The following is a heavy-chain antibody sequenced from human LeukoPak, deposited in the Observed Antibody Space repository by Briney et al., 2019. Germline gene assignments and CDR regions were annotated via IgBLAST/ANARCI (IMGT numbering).Heavy chain of an antibody. J-gene: IGHJ3*02. Sequence: GASVKVSCKASGGTFSSYTISWVRQAPGQGLEWMGRIIPILGIANYAQKFQGRVTITADKSTSTAYMELSSVRSEDTAVYYCARGGVVIYAFDIWGQGTMVTVSS. CDR1: GGTFSSYT. CDR3: ARGGVVIYAFDI. CDR2: IIPILGIA. D-gene: IGHD3-22*01. V-gene: IGHV1-69*02.